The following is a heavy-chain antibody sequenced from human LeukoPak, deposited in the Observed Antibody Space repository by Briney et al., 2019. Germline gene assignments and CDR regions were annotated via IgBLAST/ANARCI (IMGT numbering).Heavy chain of an antibody. Sequence: PGGSLRLSCAACGFTFSSYAMSWVRQAPGKGLEWVSDISGSGQIIHYADSVKGRFTISRDNAKNSLYLQMNSLRAEDTAVYYCARDRAPGGYWGQGILVTVSS. CDR1: GFTFSSYA. V-gene: IGHV3-23*01. CDR3: ARDRAPGGY. D-gene: IGHD3-10*01. CDR2: ISGSGQII. J-gene: IGHJ4*02.